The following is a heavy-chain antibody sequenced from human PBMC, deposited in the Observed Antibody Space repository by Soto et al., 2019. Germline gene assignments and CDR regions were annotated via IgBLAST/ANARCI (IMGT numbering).Heavy chain of an antibody. D-gene: IGHD3-16*01. CDR3: ARVHGRFEVGYYYFGMDV. CDR2: IYHSGKT. J-gene: IGHJ6*02. V-gene: IGHV4-30-2*01. CDR1: GDSISRGIYS. Sequence: QLQLQESGSGLVKPSQTLSLTCVVSGDSISRGIYSWSWVRQPPGKGLEWIGYIYHSGKTYYNPSLNGRDTISLDRSANQFSLRLSSVTATDTAVYYCARVHGRFEVGYYYFGMDVWGQGTTVTFSS.